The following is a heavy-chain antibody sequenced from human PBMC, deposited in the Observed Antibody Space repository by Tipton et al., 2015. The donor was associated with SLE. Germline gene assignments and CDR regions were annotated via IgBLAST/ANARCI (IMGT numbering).Heavy chain of an antibody. D-gene: IGHD3-16*01. CDR3: ARDQSILGDYYYGMDV. V-gene: IGHV4-4*02. CDR1: SGSISSSNW. CDR2: IYHSGST. J-gene: IGHJ6*02. Sequence: TLSLTCAVSSGSISSSNWWSWVRQPPGKGLEWIGEIYHSGSTNYNPSLKSRVTISVDTSKNQFSLKLSSVTAADTAVYYCARDQSILGDYYYGMDVWGQGTTVTVSS.